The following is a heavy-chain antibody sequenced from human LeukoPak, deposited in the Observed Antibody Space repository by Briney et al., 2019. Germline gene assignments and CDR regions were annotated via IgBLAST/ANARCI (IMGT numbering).Heavy chain of an antibody. CDR1: GHNFAGYW. Sequence: GESLKISCKGSGHNFAGYWIGWVRQMPGKGLEWMGIIYPGDSDTRYSPSFQGQVTFSADKSINTVYLQWSSLQASDTAIYYCARVLSREIFDLWGHGTLVTVSS. V-gene: IGHV5-51*01. J-gene: IGHJ4*01. CDR2: IYPGDSDT. CDR3: ARVLSREIFDL. D-gene: IGHD2/OR15-2a*01.